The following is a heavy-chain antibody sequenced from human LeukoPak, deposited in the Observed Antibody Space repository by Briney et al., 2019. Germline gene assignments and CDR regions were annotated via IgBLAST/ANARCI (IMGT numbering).Heavy chain of an antibody. CDR3: AKSRGVAGFDY. CDR2: ISGSGDST. CDR1: EFTFSNYA. Sequence: PGGSLRLSCAASEFTFSNYAMSWVRQAPGKGLEWVSAISGSGDSTYYADSVKGRFTISRDNSKNTLYLQMNSLRAEDTAVYYCAKSRGVAGFDYWGQGTLVTVSS. V-gene: IGHV3-23*01. J-gene: IGHJ4*02. D-gene: IGHD6-19*01.